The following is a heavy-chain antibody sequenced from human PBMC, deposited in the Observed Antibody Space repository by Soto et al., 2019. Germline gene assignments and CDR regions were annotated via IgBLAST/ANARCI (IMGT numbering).Heavy chain of an antibody. Sequence: QVQLGQSGAEVKKPGSSVKVSCKASGGTFSSYAISWVRQAPGQGLEWMGGIIPIFGTANYAQKFQGRGTITADESTSTAYMELSRLRSEDTAVYYCARVVNILTGFGYFDLWGRGTLVTVSS. CDR2: IIPIFGTA. J-gene: IGHJ2*01. D-gene: IGHD3-9*01. CDR1: GGTFSSYA. V-gene: IGHV1-69*01. CDR3: ARVVNILTGFGYFDL.